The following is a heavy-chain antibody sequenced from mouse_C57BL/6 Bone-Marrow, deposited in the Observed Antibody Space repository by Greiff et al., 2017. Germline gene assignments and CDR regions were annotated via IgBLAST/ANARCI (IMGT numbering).Heavy chain of an antibody. CDR2: IWWDDDK. V-gene: IGHV8-8*01. CDR3: ARMSDGNYDYAMGY. J-gene: IGHJ4*01. CDR1: GFSLSTFGMG. D-gene: IGHD2-1*01. Sequence: QVTLKVSGPGILQPSQTLSLTCSFSGFSLSTFGMGVGWIRQPSGKGLEWLAHIWWDDDKYYNPALKSRLTLSKDTSKNQVFLKIANVDTADTATYYCARMSDGNYDYAMGYWGQGASVTVSS.